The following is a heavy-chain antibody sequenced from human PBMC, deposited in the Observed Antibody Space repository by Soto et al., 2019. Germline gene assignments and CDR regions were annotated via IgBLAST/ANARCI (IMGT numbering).Heavy chain of an antibody. J-gene: IGHJ3*02. CDR1: GFTFSSYW. Sequence: PGGSLRLSCAASGFTFSSYWMSWVRQAPGKGLEWVANIKQDGSEKYYVDSVKGRFTISRDNAKNSLYLQMNSLRAEDTAVYYCARGREDGSRGRGLYAFDIWGQGTMVTVSS. V-gene: IGHV3-7*01. CDR3: ARGREDGSRGRGLYAFDI. D-gene: IGHD3-10*01. CDR2: IKQDGSEK.